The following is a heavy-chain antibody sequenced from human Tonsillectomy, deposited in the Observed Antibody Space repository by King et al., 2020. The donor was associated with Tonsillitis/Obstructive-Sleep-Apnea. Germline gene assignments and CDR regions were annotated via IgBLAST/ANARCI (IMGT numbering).Heavy chain of an antibody. CDR3: AKAMVQGIIITIFDY. D-gene: IGHD3-10*01. CDR2: ISGGGGSP. V-gene: IGHV3-23*04. CDR1: GITFSSYA. Sequence: VQLVESGGGLVQPGGSLRLSCAASGITFSSYAMSWVRPAPGKGVEWVSTISGGGGSPDYADSVKGRFTISRDNSKNTLYLQINSPRAEDTAVYYCAKAMVQGIIITIFDYWGQGALVTVSS. J-gene: IGHJ4*02.